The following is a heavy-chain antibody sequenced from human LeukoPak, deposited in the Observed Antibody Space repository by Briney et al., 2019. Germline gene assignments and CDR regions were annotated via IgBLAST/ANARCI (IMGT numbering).Heavy chain of an antibody. D-gene: IGHD4-17*01. Sequence: GGSLRLSCAASGFTFSSYSMNWVRQAPGKGLEWVSSISSSSSYIYYADSVKGRFTISRDNAKNSLYLQMNSLRAEDTAVYYCARYGDYGDWFDPWGQGTLVTVSS. CDR3: ARYGDYGDWFDP. J-gene: IGHJ5*02. V-gene: IGHV3-21*01. CDR2: ISSSSSYI. CDR1: GFTFSSYS.